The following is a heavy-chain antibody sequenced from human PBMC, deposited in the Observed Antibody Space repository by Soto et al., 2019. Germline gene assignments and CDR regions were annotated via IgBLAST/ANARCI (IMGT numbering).Heavy chain of an antibody. V-gene: IGHV3-30*18. CDR2: ISYDGSNK. CDR3: AKDLGSYVDHEALPDPMDV. Sequence: QVQLVESGGGVVQPGRSLRLSCAVSGFNFSSYGMHWVRQAPDKGLEWVAVISYDGSNKYYADSVKGRFTITRDNSKKTLYLQMKSLSTEDTGVYYCAKDLGSYVDHEALPDPMDVWGQGTTVTVSS. J-gene: IGHJ6*02. D-gene: IGHD1-26*01. CDR1: GFNFSSYG.